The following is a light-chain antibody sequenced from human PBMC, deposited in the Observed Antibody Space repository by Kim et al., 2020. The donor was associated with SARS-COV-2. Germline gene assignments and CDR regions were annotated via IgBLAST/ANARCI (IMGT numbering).Light chain of an antibody. CDR2: TAF. J-gene: IGKJ1*01. Sequence: DIQMTQSPSSLSASVGDRVTITCRASQMINNYINWYQQKPGKAPKLLIYTAFTLQGGVPSRFSGSGSATDFTLTISSLQPADFATYYCQQTYSSPWTFGRGTKVDIK. CDR3: QQTYSSPWT. CDR1: QMINNY. V-gene: IGKV1-39*01.